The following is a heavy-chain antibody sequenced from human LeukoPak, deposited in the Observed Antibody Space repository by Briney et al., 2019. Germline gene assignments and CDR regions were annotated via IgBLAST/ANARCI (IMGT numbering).Heavy chain of an antibody. CDR2: IYHSGST. CDR1: GGSISSSNW. Sequence: PSETLSLTCAVSGGSISSSNWWSWVRQPPGKGLEWIGEIYHSGSTNYNPSLKSRVTISVDKSKNQFSLKLSSVTAADTAVYYCARGGPRITMVRGYYYMDVWGKGTTVTVSS. D-gene: IGHD3-10*01. CDR3: ARGGPRITMVRGYYYMDV. J-gene: IGHJ6*03. V-gene: IGHV4-4*02.